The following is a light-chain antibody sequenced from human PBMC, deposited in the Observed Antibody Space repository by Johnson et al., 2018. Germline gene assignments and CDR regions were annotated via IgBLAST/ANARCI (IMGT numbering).Light chain of an antibody. CDR3: GTWDSSLSAGNV. V-gene: IGLV1-51*02. CDR2: ENN. J-gene: IGLJ1*01. CDR1: SSNIGNNY. Sequence: QSVLTQPPSVSAAPGQKVTISCSGSSSNIGNNYVSWYQQLPGTAPKLLIYENNKRPSGIPDRFSGSKSGTSATLCITGLQTVDEADYYCGTWDSSLSAGNVFGTGTKVNVL.